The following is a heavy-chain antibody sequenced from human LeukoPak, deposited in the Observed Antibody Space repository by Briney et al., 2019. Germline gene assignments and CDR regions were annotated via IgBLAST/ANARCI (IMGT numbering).Heavy chain of an antibody. Sequence: GGSLRLSCAASGFTFSSYAMSWVRQAPGKGLEWVSAISGSGGSTYYADSVKGRFTISRDNSKNTLYLQMNSLRAEDTAVYYCAKLAPAIVVVPAATFDYWGQGTLVTVSS. V-gene: IGHV3-23*01. D-gene: IGHD2-2*01. CDR3: AKLAPAIVVVPAATFDY. CDR1: GFTFSSYA. CDR2: ISGSGGST. J-gene: IGHJ4*02.